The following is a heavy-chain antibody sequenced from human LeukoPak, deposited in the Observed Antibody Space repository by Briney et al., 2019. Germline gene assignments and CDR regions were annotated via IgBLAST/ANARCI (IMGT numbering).Heavy chain of an antibody. Sequence: SLRLSCAASGFTFDGYALHWVRQAPGKGLEWVSGISYNSGTIAYADSVKARFTISRDNAKSSLYLEMNNLRLEDTAFYFCAKARSGYRTPFDYWGQGALVTVSS. V-gene: IGHV3-9*01. CDR3: AKARSGYRTPFDY. J-gene: IGHJ4*02. D-gene: IGHD3-3*01. CDR2: ISYNSGTI. CDR1: GFTFDGYA.